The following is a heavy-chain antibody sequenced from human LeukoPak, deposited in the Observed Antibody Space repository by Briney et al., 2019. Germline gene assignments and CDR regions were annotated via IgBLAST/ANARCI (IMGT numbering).Heavy chain of an antibody. CDR3: SADHGYNPYGMDV. CDR1: GFTVSSHY. Sequence: GGSLRLYCAASGFTVSSHYMSWIRQAPGKGVQWVSVIYSGASTYYADSLKGRFTISTDNSKHTLYLQMNSLRAEDTAVYYCSADHGYNPYGMDVWGQGTTVTVSS. CDR2: IYSGAST. V-gene: IGHV3-66*01. J-gene: IGHJ6*02. D-gene: IGHD5-24*01.